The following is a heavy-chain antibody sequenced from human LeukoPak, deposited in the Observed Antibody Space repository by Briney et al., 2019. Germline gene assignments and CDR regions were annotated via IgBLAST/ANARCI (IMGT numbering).Heavy chain of an antibody. V-gene: IGHV1-2*02. CDR3: ARVGGSYDYVWGSYLDY. D-gene: IGHD3-16*02. Sequence: ASVKVSCKASGYSFTGYFIHWVRQAPGQGFEWMGWINPNSGGTNYAQKFQGRVTMTRDTSISTAYMGLSRLRSDDTAVYYCARVGGSYDYVWGSYLDYWGQGTLVTVSS. CDR2: INPNSGGT. CDR1: GYSFTGYF. J-gene: IGHJ4*02.